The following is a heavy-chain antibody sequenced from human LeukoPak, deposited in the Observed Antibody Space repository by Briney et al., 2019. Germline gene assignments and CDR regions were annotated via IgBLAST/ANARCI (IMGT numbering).Heavy chain of an antibody. V-gene: IGHV1-69*05. CDR2: IIPIFGTA. CDR1: GGTFSSYA. J-gene: IGHJ4*02. Sequence: GASVKVSCKASGGTFSSYAISWVRQAPGQGLEWMGGIIPIFGTANYAQKFQGRVTMTRDTSISTAYMELSRLRSDDTAVYYCARDWSGSYYDYETTDYWGKGNLVTVSS. CDR3: ARDWSGSYYDYETTDY. D-gene: IGHD1-26*01.